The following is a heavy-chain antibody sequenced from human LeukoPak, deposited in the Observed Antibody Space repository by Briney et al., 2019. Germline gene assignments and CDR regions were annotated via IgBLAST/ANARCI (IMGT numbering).Heavy chain of an antibody. Sequence: PGGSLRLSCAASGFTFGDFAMHWVRQAPGKGLEWVSLISEDGHTYYGDSVKGRFTVSRDNSKNSLYLQMNSLRTEDTGLYYCARVRTAMEIGAYWGQGTLVTVSS. CDR1: GFTFGDFA. D-gene: IGHD5-18*01. J-gene: IGHJ4*02. V-gene: IGHV3-43*02. CDR2: ISEDGHT. CDR3: ARVRTAMEIGAY.